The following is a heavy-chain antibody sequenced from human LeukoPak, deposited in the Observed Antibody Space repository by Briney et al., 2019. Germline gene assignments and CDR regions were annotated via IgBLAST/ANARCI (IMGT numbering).Heavy chain of an antibody. Sequence: ASVKDSCKNAGYTFTSYYIHWWRRATGQGREGMGGVVTNTGDTRYAHIYEGRVTMTRDTSIATVYMELSTLTSDDTAVYYCARGGSCREFDYWGLGALVTVSP. CDR3: ARGGSCREFDY. V-gene: IGHV1-2*07. CDR2: VVTNTGDT. J-gene: IGHJ4*02. CDR1: GYTFTSYY. D-gene: IGHD1-26*01.